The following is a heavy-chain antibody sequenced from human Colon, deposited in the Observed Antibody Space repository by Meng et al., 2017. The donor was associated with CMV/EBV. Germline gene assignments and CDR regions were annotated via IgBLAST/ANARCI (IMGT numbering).Heavy chain of an antibody. V-gene: IGHV1-2*02. J-gene: IGHJ4*02. CDR1: GYIFTDYY. D-gene: IGHD3-22*01. Sequence: ASVKVSCKASGYIFTDYYMHWVRQAPGQGLEWMGWINPNSGATNYAQNFQGRLTVTRDTSISTVYMELSRLTSDDTAVYYCARDQNSDNSHYYDSSGYYSWGQGTLVTVSS. CDR3: ARDQNSDNSHYYDSSGYYS. CDR2: INPNSGAT.